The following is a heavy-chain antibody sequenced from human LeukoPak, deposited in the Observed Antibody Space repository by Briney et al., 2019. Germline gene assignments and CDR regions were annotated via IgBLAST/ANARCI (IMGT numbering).Heavy chain of an antibody. CDR1: GGSFSSDDYY. D-gene: IGHD6-13*01. Sequence: SETLSLTCTVSGGSFSSDDYYWNGIRQPPGKGVEWVGYIYYSGTTYYNPSLKGRVTISVDTSKNQFSLKLSSVTAADTAVYYCARATSGTSKSGYWGQGTLVTVSS. V-gene: IGHV4-30-4*08. CDR3: ARATSGTSKSGY. CDR2: IYYSGTT. J-gene: IGHJ4*02.